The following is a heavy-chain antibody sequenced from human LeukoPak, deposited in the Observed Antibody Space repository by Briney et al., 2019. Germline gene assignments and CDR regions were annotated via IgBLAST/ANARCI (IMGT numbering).Heavy chain of an antibody. V-gene: IGHV3-30*18. D-gene: IGHD2-15*01. J-gene: IGHJ4*02. CDR1: GFTFSDSY. CDR2: ISYDGSNK. CDR3: AKDSPMLVGLKDY. Sequence: PGGSLRLSCVASGFTFSDSYMSWIRQAPGKGLEWVAVISYDGSNKYYADSVKGRFTISRDNSKNTLYLQMNSLRAEDTAVYYCAKDSPMLVGLKDYWGQGTLVTVSS.